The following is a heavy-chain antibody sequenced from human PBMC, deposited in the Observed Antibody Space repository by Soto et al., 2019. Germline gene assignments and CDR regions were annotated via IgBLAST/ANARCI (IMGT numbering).Heavy chain of an antibody. V-gene: IGHV3-30*03. CDR1: GFIFRNYA. CDR2: ISRDGSHK. D-gene: IGHD1-26*01. CDR3: ARSRNSAVADSFDF. J-gene: IGHJ4*02. Sequence: PGGSLRLSCAASGFIFRNYAIHWVRQAPGKGLEWVAVISRDGSHKYYLDAVTGRVTISRDNSKDTVNLLMNSLRDDDSAMYYCARSRNSAVADSFDFWGQGTLVPTSS.